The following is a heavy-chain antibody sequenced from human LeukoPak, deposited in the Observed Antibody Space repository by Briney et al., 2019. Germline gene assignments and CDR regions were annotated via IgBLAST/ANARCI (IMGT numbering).Heavy chain of an antibody. CDR2: IIPILGIA. J-gene: IGHJ4*02. CDR3: ADGSAAATPGDY. D-gene: IGHD2-15*01. V-gene: IGHV1-69*04. CDR1: GGTFSSYA. Sequence: SVKVSCKASGGTFSSYAISWVRQAPGQGLEWMGRIIPILGIADYAQKFQGRVTITADKSTSTAYMELCSLRSEDTAVYYCADGSAAATPGDYWGQGTLVTVSS.